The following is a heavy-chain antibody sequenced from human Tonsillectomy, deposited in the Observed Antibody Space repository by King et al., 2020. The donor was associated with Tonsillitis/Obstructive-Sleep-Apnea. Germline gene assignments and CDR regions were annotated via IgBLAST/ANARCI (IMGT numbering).Heavy chain of an antibody. Sequence: VQLVQSGAEVKKPGESLKISCKGSGYIFTNFWIGWVRQMPGKGLEWMGIIYPGDSDTKYSPSFQGQVTISADKSISTAYLQWSSLKASDTAMYYCARQQALAGTVLHYFDSWGQGTLVTVS. CDR2: IYPGDSDT. CDR3: ARQQALAGTVLHYFDS. D-gene: IGHD6-19*01. CDR1: GYIFTNFW. J-gene: IGHJ4*02. V-gene: IGHV5-51*01.